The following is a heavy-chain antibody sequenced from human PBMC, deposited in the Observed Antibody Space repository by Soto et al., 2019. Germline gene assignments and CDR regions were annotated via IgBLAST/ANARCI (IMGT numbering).Heavy chain of an antibody. CDR2: ITWNSGHI. D-gene: IGHD3-22*01. CDR1: GFNFDDSS. V-gene: IGHV3-9*01. Sequence: GGSLRLSCVASGFNFDDSSMNWVRQVPGKGLEWVSGITWNSGHILYADSVKGRFTISRDNAKKSLYLELNSLRPEDTALYYCAKGRSSMIVVVMDYWGQGTPVTVSS. J-gene: IGHJ4*02. CDR3: AKGRSSMIVVVMDY.